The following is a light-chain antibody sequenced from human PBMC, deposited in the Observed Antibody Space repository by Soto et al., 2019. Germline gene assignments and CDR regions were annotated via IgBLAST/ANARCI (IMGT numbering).Light chain of an antibody. V-gene: IGLV2-14*01. CDR3: SSYTSSRTVL. Sequence: QAVVTQPASVSGSLGQSITISCTGTSSDVGGYNYVSWYQQHPGKDPKVVIFEVTKRSSGVSSRFSGSKSGNTASLTVSGLQAEDEGYYYCSSYTSSRTVLFGGGTKLTVL. CDR1: SSDVGGYNY. CDR2: EVT. J-gene: IGLJ2*01.